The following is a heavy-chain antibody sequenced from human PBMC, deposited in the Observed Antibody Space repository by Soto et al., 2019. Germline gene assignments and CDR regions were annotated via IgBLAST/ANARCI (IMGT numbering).Heavy chain of an antibody. J-gene: IGHJ4*02. V-gene: IGHV1-2*04. CDR1: GYTFTDYY. CDR2: TNPNSGVT. CDR3: ARGVSGWSPFDL. Sequence: ASVKVSCKASGYTFTDYYVHWVRQAPGQGLEWMGWTNPNSGVTNYAQKFQGWVTLTRDTSVSTAYMELNRLKSDDTAVFFCARGVSGWSPFDLWGQGTLVTVSS. D-gene: IGHD6-19*01.